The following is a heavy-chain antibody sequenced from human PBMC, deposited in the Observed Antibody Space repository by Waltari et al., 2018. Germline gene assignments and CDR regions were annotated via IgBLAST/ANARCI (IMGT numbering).Heavy chain of an antibody. CDR2: VYYSGNT. Sequence: QVQLQESDPGLVKPSETLSLTCTVSGVSISNYYWSWLRQPPGKALEWIGYVYYSGNTRYRPSLRSRVSMSGDTSGNHFSLNLTSLPAADTAVYYCATYFYDSRGYTYFDFWARESRSPSPQ. J-gene: IGHJ4*02. CDR3: ATYFYDSRGYTYFDF. CDR1: GVSISNYY. D-gene: IGHD3-22*01. V-gene: IGHV4-59*01.